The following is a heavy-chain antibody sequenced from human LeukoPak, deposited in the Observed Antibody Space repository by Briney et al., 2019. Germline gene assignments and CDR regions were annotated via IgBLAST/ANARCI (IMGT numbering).Heavy chain of an antibody. CDR3: ARDQRYCGGDCYDAFDV. J-gene: IGHJ3*01. CDR2: IIPIFGTA. CDR1: GGTFSSYA. V-gene: IGHV1-69*05. Sequence: SVKVSCKASGGTFSSYAISWVRQAPGQGLEWMGGIIPIFGTANYAQKFQGRVTITTDESTSTAYMELSSLRSEDTAVYYCARDQRYCGGDCYDAFDVWGQGTMVTVSS. D-gene: IGHD2-21*02.